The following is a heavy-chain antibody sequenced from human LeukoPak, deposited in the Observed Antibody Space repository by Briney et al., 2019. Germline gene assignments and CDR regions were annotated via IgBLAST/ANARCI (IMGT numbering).Heavy chain of an antibody. CDR1: GGTFSSYA. J-gene: IGHJ5*02. Sequence: ASVKVSCKASGGTFSSYAISWVRQAPGQGLEWMGGIIPIFGTANYAQKFQGRVTITTDESTSTAYMELSSLRSEDTAVYYCARAGVVVPAVIRSDVQLWSMYHWFDPWGQGTLVTVSS. V-gene: IGHV1-69*05. CDR2: IIPIFGTA. CDR3: ARAGVVVPAVIRSDVQLWSMYHWFDP. D-gene: IGHD2-2*02.